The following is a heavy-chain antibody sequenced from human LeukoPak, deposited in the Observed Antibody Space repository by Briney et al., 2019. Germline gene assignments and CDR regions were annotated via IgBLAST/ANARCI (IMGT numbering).Heavy chain of an antibody. CDR1: GGSISNYY. Sequence: PSETLSLTCTVSGGSISNYYWTWIRQPPGKGLEWIGNVYNDVSTNYNPSLKSRVTISVDTSKNQFSLKLSSVTAADTAVYYCARPTHSGTSYDAFGIWGQGTMVTVSS. D-gene: IGHD1-26*01. V-gene: IGHV4-59*08. CDR2: VYNDVST. J-gene: IGHJ3*02. CDR3: ARPTHSGTSYDAFGI.